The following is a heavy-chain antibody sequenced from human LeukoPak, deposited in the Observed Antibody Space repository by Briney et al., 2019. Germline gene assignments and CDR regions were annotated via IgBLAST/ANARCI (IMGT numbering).Heavy chain of an antibody. CDR3: AKRGIAAEASFDY. V-gene: IGHV3-21*01. J-gene: IGHJ4*02. Sequence: GGSLRLSCTASGFTFSSYNMNWVRQAPGKGLEWVSAISSSESYIYYADSVKGRFTISRDNAKNSLYLQMNSLRAEDTAVYYCAKRGIAAEASFDYWGQGTPVTVSS. CDR1: GFTFSSYN. D-gene: IGHD6-13*01. CDR2: ISSSESYI.